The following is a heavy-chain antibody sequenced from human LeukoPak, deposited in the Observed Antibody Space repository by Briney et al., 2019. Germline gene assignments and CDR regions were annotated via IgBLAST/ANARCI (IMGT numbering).Heavy chain of an antibody. CDR3: ARSLPGTMLRGYGMDV. CDR1: GYNFATYW. D-gene: IGHD3-10*01. J-gene: IGHJ6*02. V-gene: IGHV5-51*01. Sequence: KRGESLKISCKGSGYNFATYWIGWVRPMPGKVLELMGVIYPGDSDTRYSPSFQGQVPIPADKSISTAYLQWSSLKDSHTAIYSCARSLPGTMLRGYGMDVWGRGTTVTVSS. CDR2: IYPGDSDT.